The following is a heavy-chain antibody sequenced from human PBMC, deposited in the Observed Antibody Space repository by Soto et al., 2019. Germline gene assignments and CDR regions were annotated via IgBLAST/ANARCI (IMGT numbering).Heavy chain of an antibody. CDR2: INHSGST. CDR1: GGSLSGYY. V-gene: IGHV4-34*01. J-gene: IGHJ4*02. D-gene: IGHD3-10*01. Sequence: PSETLSLTCAVYGGSLSGYYWSWNRQPPGKGLEWIGEINHSGSTNYNPSLKSRVTISVDTSKNQFSLKLSSVTAADTAVYYCARVLWDFDYWGQGTLVTLSS. CDR3: ARVLWDFDY.